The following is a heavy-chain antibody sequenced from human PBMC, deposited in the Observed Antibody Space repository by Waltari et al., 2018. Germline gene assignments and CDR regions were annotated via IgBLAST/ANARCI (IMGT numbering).Heavy chain of an antibody. V-gene: IGHV3-23*01. CDR2: INDNGRNT. J-gene: IGHJ4*02. D-gene: IGHD1-26*01. CDR1: GFAFPSHA. CDR3: AKLPGSYYLYYFHY. Sequence: EVRLLVSGGGLVQPGGSLRLSCAASGFAFPSHAMSWGRQPPGKGLEWVSGINDNGRNTYYADSVKGRFTISRDNSNDILYLQMNSLRADDTAVYYCAKLPGSYYLYYFHYWGQGTLVTVSS.